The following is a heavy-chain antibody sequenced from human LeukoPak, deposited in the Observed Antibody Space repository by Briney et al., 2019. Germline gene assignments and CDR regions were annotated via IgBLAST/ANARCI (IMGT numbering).Heavy chain of an antibody. J-gene: IGHJ4*02. CDR1: GYAFTSSW. CDR2: IYPADSDT. V-gene: IGHV5-51*01. Sequence: GESLKISCQVSGYAFTSSWIGWLRQMPGKGLEWMGIIYPADSDTRYKPSFEGQVTISADKSISTAYLQWSSLKASDTAMYYCARRYCSGGTCYFDYWGQGTLVTVSS. D-gene: IGHD2-15*01. CDR3: ARRYCSGGTCYFDY.